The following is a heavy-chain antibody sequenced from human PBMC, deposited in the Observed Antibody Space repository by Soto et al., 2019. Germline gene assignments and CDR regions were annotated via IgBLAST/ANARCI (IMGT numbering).Heavy chain of an antibody. CDR2: IIPIFGTA. V-gene: IGHV1-69*13. CDR3: ASPRLLRYFDWLSTPHYFDY. Sequence: SVKGSCKASGGTFSSDAIGWVRQAPGQGLEWMGGIIPIFGTANYAQKFQGRVTITADESTSTAYMELSSLRSEDTAVYYCASPRLLRYFDWLSTPHYFDYWGQGTLVTVSS. CDR1: GGTFSSDA. J-gene: IGHJ4*02. D-gene: IGHD3-9*01.